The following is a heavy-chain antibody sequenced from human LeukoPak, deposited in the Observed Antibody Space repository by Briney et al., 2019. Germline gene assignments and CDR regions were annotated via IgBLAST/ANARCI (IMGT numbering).Heavy chain of an antibody. Sequence: ASVKVSCKASNYTFTSYGISWVRQAPGQGLEWMAWINAYNGDTNYAQKFQGRVTLTTDTSTSTAYMELRSLRSDDTAVYYCARDRWSSSSSEGAFDIWGQGTMVTVSS. V-gene: IGHV1-18*01. CDR3: ARDRWSSSSSEGAFDI. CDR1: NYTFTSYG. CDR2: INAYNGDT. J-gene: IGHJ3*02. D-gene: IGHD6-6*01.